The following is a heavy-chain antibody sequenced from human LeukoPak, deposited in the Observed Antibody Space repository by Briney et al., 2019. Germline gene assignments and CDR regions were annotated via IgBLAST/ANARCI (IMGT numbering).Heavy chain of an antibody. D-gene: IGHD2-21*01. CDR3: TRFGHPYCGGDCYFNWFDP. J-gene: IGHJ5*02. V-gene: IGHV3-49*04. Sequence: QPGGSLRLSCAASGFTFSTYAMSWVRQAPGKGLEWVGFIRSKAYGGTTEYAASVKGRFTISRDDSKSIAYLQMNSLKTEDTAVYYCTRFGHPYCGGDCYFNWFDPWGQGTLVTVSS. CDR2: IRSKAYGGTT. CDR1: GFTFSTYA.